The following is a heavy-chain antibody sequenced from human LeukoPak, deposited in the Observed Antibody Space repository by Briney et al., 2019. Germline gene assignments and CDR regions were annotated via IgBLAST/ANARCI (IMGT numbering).Heavy chain of an antibody. V-gene: IGHV3-21*01. CDR2: ISSSSSYI. CDR1: GFTFSSYS. Sequence: GGSLRLSCAASGFTFSSYSMNWVRQAPGKGLEWVSSISSSSSYIYYADSVKGRFTISRDNAKNSLYLQMNSLRAEDTAVYYCARDARYYYGSGSPNDYWGQGTLVTVSS. CDR3: ARDARYYYGSGSPNDY. D-gene: IGHD3-10*01. J-gene: IGHJ4*02.